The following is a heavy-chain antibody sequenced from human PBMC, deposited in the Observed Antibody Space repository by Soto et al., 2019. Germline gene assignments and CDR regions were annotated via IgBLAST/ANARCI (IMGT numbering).Heavy chain of an antibody. J-gene: IGHJ6*02. CDR3: ARRLVRFYYGSGSYYNQRGPGMEV. CDR2: INPNSGGT. D-gene: IGHD3-10*01. CDR1: GYTFTGYY. Sequence: APVKVSCKASGYTFTGYYLHWVRHAPGQGLEWMGWINPNSGGTNYAQKFQGRVTMTRDTFISTAYMELSRLRSDDTAVYYCARRLVRFYYGSGSYYNQRGPGMEVWGQGTTVTVTS. V-gene: IGHV1-2*02.